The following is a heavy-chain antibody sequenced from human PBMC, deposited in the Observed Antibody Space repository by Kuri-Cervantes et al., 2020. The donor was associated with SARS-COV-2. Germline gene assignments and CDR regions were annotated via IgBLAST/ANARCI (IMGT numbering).Heavy chain of an antibody. V-gene: IGHV3-15*01. CDR2: LKSKSDGGTP. J-gene: IGHJ4*02. CDR3: TTDRAITVRPLFDS. D-gene: IGHD6-6*01. Sequence: ESLKISCAVSGLTVNEAWMGWVRQAPGRGLEWVGRLKSKSDGGTPDYAAPVKGRFTISGDESKNTLNLQMNSLKTEDTALYYCTTDRAITVRPLFDSWGQGTLVTVSS. CDR1: GLTVNEAW.